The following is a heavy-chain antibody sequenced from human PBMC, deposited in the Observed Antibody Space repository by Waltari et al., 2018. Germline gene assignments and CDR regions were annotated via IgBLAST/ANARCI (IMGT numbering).Heavy chain of an antibody. V-gene: IGHV1-2*04. CDR3: ARGWVGYCSSTSCLHFDY. CDR1: GYTFTGYY. D-gene: IGHD2-2*01. Sequence: QVQLVQSGAEVKKPGASVKVSCKASGYTFTGYYMHWVRQAPGQGLEWMGWINPNSGGTNDAQKFQGWVTMTRDTSISTAYMELSRLRSDDTAVYYCARGWVGYCSSTSCLHFDYWGQGTLVTVSS. J-gene: IGHJ4*02. CDR2: INPNSGGT.